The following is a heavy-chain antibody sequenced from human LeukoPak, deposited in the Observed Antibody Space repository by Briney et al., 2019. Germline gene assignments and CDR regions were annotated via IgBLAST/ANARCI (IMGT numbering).Heavy chain of an antibody. CDR1: GYTLTELS. D-gene: IGHD3-16*02. J-gene: IGHJ4*02. Sequence: ASVKVSCKVSGYTLTELSMHWVRQAPGKGLEWMGGFDPEDGETIYAQRFQGRVTMTEDTSTDTAYMELSSLRSGDTAVYYCATAELPLRLGELSNSFDYWGQGTLVTVSS. V-gene: IGHV1-24*01. CDR2: FDPEDGET. CDR3: ATAELPLRLGELSNSFDY.